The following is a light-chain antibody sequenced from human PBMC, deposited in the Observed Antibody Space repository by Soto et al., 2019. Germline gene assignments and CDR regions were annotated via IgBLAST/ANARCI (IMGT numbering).Light chain of an antibody. J-gene: IGLJ1*01. CDR3: SSYADSNNYV. V-gene: IGLV2-8*01. CDR2: EVS. CDR1: SSDVGGYGF. Sequence: QSVLTQPPSASGSHGQSVTISCTGSSSDVGGYGFVSWYQLHPGEAPKLMIYEVSKRPSGVPDRFSGSKSGTTASLTVSGLQAKDEADYYCSSYADSNNYVFGTGTKLTVL.